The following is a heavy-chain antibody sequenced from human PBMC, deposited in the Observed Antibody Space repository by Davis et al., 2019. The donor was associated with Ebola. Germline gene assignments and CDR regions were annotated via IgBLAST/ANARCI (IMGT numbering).Heavy chain of an antibody. CDR3: ARRGIAARLSYYYYMDV. Sequence: PGGSLRLSCAVLGFTFSSYSMNWVRKAPGKGLEWVSSISSSSSYIYYADSVKGRFTISRDNAKNSLYLQMNSLRAEDTAVYCCARRGIAARLSYYYYMDVWGKGTTVTVSS. CDR2: ISSSSSYI. CDR1: GFTFSSYS. D-gene: IGHD6-6*01. V-gene: IGHV3-21*01. J-gene: IGHJ6*03.